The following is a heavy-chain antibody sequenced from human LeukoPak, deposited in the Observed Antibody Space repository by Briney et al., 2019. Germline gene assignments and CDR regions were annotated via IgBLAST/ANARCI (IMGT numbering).Heavy chain of an antibody. CDR1: GFAFNNYG. J-gene: IGHJ4*02. CDR2: ISNDGGGR. CDR3: AKGSSGYFFDL. D-gene: IGHD3-22*01. V-gene: IGHV3-23*01. Sequence: GGSLRLSCAASGFAFNNYGLIWVRQAPGKGLKWVSAISNDGGGRTYADFVKGRFTISRDNSKNTLYLQMDSLRADDTALYYCAKGSSGYFFDLWGQGTLVTVSS.